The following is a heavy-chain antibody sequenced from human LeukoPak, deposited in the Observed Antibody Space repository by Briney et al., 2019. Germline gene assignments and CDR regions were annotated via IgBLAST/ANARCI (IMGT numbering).Heavy chain of an antibody. V-gene: IGHV3-23*01. CDR2: ISGSGGST. J-gene: IGHJ4*02. CDR3: AKDPKADDILTGYLL. D-gene: IGHD3-9*01. CDR1: GFTFSSYA. Sequence: GGSLRLSCAASGFTFSSYAMSWVRQAPGKGLEWVSAISGSGGSTYYADSVKGRFTISRDNSKNTLYLQMNSLRAEDTAVYYCAKDPKADDILTGYLLWGQGTLVTVSS.